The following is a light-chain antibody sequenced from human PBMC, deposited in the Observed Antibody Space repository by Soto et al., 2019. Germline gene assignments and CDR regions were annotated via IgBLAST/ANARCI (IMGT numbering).Light chain of an antibody. J-gene: IGKJ5*01. CDR2: DAS. Sequence: EIVLTQSPATLYLSPGERATLSCRASQSVSSYLAWYQQKPGQAPRLLIYDASNRATGIPARFSGSGSGTDFTLPISSLEPEDFAVYYCQQRSNWPITFGQGTRLEIK. CDR1: QSVSSY. CDR3: QQRSNWPIT. V-gene: IGKV3-11*01.